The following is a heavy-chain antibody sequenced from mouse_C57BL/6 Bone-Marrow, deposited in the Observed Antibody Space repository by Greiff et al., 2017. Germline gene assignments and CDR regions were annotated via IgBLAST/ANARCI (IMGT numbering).Heavy chain of an antibody. V-gene: IGHV5-4*01. D-gene: IGHD1-1*01. CDR3: AREGLYYYGSSYEDY. CDR1: GFTFSSYA. Sequence: EVKLMESGGGLVKPGGSLKLSCAASGFTFSSYAMSWVRQTPEKRLEWVATISDGGSYTYYPDNVKGRFTISRDNAKNNLYLQMSHLKSEDTAMYYCAREGLYYYGSSYEDYWGQGTTLTVSS. J-gene: IGHJ2*01. CDR2: ISDGGSYT.